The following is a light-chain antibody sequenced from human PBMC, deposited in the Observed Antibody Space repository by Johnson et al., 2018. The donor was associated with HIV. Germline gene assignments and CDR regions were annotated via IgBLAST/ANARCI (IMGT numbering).Light chain of an antibody. CDR3: GTWASSLSAGYV. CDR2: EHN. CDR1: IANIGNNY. J-gene: IGLJ1*01. Sequence: QSVLTQPPSVSAAPGQRVTISCSGGIANIGNNYVSWYQQLPGTAPKLLIYEHNKRPSGIPDRFSGSKSGTSATLDISGLQTGDAADYYCGTWASSLSAGYVFGTGSKVTVL. V-gene: IGLV1-51*02.